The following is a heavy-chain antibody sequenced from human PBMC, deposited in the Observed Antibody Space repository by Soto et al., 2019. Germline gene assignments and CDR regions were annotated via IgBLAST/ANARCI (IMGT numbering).Heavy chain of an antibody. CDR2: IIIAGGGT. V-gene: IGHV1-58*01. CDR1: GIIFSNSA. J-gene: IGHJ3*02. CDR3: AAQLYSGGRCCSFDI. Sequence: QMQVVQSGPEVKKPGTSVTVSCKTSGIIFSNSAVQWVRQARGQRLEWLGYIIIAGGGTKYSQNLQGKITITRDMSTNTAYMQLTSLRSEDTAIYYCAAQLYSGGRCCSFDIWGQGTMITVSS. D-gene: IGHD2-15*01.